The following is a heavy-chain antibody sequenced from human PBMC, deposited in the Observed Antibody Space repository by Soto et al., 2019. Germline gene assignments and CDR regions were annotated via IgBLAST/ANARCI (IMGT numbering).Heavy chain of an antibody. Sequence: QVQVQESGPGLVKPSGTLSLTCDVSGDSISSINWWSWVRQPPGKGLEWIGEIYHSGTTNYNPSLKSRVIMSVDKSKNQFSLKLTSVTAADTAVYYCATLSGFLTIGPFDPWGQGTLVTVSA. D-gene: IGHD1-26*01. CDR1: GDSISSINW. J-gene: IGHJ5*02. CDR3: ATLSGFLTIGPFDP. V-gene: IGHV4-4*02. CDR2: IYHSGTT.